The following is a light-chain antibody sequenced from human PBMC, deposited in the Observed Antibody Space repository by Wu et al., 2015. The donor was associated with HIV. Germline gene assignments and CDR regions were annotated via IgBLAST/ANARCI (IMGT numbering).Light chain of an antibody. Sequence: DIVMTQSPDILSVSPGERVTLSCRASQSVSDSLAWYQRRPGQAPRLLIYGASTRVIGIPARFTGSGSGTEFTLTISSLQSEDFAVYYCQQYNHWPTFGGGTKVEIK. J-gene: IGKJ4*01. CDR1: QSVSDS. CDR3: QQYNHWPT. V-gene: IGKV3-15*01. CDR2: GAS.